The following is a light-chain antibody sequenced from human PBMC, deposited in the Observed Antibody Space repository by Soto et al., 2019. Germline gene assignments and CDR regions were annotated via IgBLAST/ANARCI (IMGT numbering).Light chain of an antibody. CDR2: GAS. CDR3: QQYNNWPPWT. CDR1: QSVSSN. V-gene: IGKV3-15*01. J-gene: IGKJ1*01. Sequence: EIVMTQSPATLSVSPGERVTLSCRASQSVSSNLAWYQQKPGQAPRLLIYGASTRATGIPARFSGSGSGTEFTLIMSSLQSEDFAVYYCQQYNNWPPWTFGQGTKVEIK.